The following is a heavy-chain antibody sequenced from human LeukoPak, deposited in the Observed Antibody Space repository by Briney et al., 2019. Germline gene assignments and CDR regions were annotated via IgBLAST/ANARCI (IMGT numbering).Heavy chain of an antibody. Sequence: PGGSLRLSCAASGFTFDNAWMSWVRQAPGKGLEWVGRIESKIDGGTTNYAAPVKGRFTISRDDSENTLYLQMNSLKTEDTAVYYCTTPFYSGSGSYYNAFDIWGQGTVVTVSS. J-gene: IGHJ3*02. CDR3: TTPFYSGSGSYYNAFDI. V-gene: IGHV3-15*04. D-gene: IGHD3-10*01. CDR2: IESKIDGGTT. CDR1: GFTFDNAW.